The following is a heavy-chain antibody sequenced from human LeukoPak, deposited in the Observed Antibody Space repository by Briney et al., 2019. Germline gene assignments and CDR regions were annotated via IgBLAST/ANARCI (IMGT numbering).Heavy chain of an antibody. J-gene: IGHJ4*02. D-gene: IGHD2-15*01. CDR2: IYSGSST. CDR1: GFTVSSNY. V-gene: IGHV3-53*01. Sequence: GGSLRLSRAASGFTVSSNYMSWVRQAPGKGLEWVSVIYSGSSTYYADSVKGRFTISRDNSKNTLYLQMNSLRAEDTAVYYCARQYCSGGSCYLDYWGQGTLVTVSS. CDR3: ARQYCSGGSCYLDY.